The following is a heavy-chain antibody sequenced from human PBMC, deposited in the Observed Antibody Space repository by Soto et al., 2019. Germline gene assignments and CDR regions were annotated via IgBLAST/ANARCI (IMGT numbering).Heavy chain of an antibody. CDR1: GYNFTSYW. V-gene: IGHV5-51*01. CDR2: IYPGDSDT. J-gene: IGHJ6*02. CDR3: ARWDCSGGSCWRAYYYGMDV. D-gene: IGHD2-15*01. Sequence: GESLKISCKGSGYNFTSYWIGWVRQMPGKGLEWMGIIYPGDSDTRYSPSFQGQVTISADKSISTAYLQWSSLKASDTAMYYCARWDCSGGSCWRAYYYGMDVWGQGTTVTVSS.